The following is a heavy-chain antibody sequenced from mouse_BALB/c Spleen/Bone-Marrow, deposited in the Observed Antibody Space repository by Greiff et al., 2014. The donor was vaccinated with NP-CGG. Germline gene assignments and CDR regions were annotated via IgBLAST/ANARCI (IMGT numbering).Heavy chain of an antibody. CDR1: GFSLTSYG. Sequence: VQLQQSGPGLVAPTQSLSITCTVSGFSLTSYGVHWVRQPPGKGLEWLGAIWAGGSTNYNLALMSRLSISKNNSKSQVFLKMNSPQTDDAAMYYYARVYLWYFDVWGAGTTVTVSS. D-gene: IGHD2-3*01. CDR3: ARVYLWYFDV. CDR2: IWAGGST. J-gene: IGHJ1*01. V-gene: IGHV2-9*02.